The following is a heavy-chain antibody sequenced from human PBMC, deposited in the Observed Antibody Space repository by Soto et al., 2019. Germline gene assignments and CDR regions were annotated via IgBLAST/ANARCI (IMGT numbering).Heavy chain of an antibody. Sequence: ASVKVSCKASGGTFSSYAISWVRQAPGQGLEWMGGIIPIFGTANYAQKFQGRVTITADESTSTAYMELSSLRSEDTAVYYCARRSPSSWGATHWFDPWGQGTLVTVSS. D-gene: IGHD5-12*01. V-gene: IGHV1-69*13. CDR1: GGTFSSYA. J-gene: IGHJ5*02. CDR3: ARRSPSSWGATHWFDP. CDR2: IIPIFGTA.